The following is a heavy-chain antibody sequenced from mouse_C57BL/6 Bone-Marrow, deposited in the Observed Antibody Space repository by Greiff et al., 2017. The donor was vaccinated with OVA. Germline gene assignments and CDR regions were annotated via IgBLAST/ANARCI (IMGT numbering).Heavy chain of an antibody. CDR1: GFTFSDYY. CDR2: ISNGGGST. V-gene: IGHV5-12*01. D-gene: IGHD1-1*01. J-gene: IGHJ4*01. Sequence: EVKVVESGGGLVQPGGSLKLSCAASGFTFSDYYMYWVRQTPEKRLEWVAYISNGGGSTYYPDTVKGRFTISRDNAKNTLYLQMSRLKSEDTAMDYCASNFITTVVAAVDYWGQGTSVTVSS. CDR3: ASNFITTVVAAVDY.